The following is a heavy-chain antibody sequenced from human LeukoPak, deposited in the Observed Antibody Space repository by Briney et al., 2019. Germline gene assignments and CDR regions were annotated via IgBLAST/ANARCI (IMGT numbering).Heavy chain of an antibody. Sequence: GASVKVSCKASGGTFSSYAISWVRQAPGQGLEWMGGIIPIFGTANYAQRFQGRVTITADKSTRTAYMDLSSLRSEDTAVYYCTGGGADDYGDDPEALDIWGQGTMVTVSS. V-gene: IGHV1-69*06. J-gene: IGHJ3*02. D-gene: IGHD4-17*01. CDR1: GGTFSSYA. CDR3: TGGGADDYGDDPEALDI. CDR2: IIPIFGTA.